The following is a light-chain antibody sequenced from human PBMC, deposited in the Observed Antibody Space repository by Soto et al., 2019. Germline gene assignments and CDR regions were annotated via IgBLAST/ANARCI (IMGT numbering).Light chain of an antibody. CDR2: NNN. Sequence: QSVLTQPPSASATPGQRVTISCSGSSSNIGVNTVNWYQQFPGTAPKLLIYNNNQRPSGVPDRFSGSKSGTSASLAISGLQSEDDADYYCAAWDDSLNGQVVFGGGTKVTVL. CDR3: AAWDDSLNGQVV. J-gene: IGLJ2*01. CDR1: SSNIGVNT. V-gene: IGLV1-44*01.